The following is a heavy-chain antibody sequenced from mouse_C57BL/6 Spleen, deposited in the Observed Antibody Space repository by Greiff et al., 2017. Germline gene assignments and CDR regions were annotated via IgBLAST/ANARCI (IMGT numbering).Heavy chain of an antibody. CDR1: GYAFSSSW. CDR3: ARPNSSGYPFAY. V-gene: IGHV1-82*01. J-gene: IGHJ3*01. CDR2: IYPGDGDT. Sequence: VKVVESGPELVKPGASVKISCKASGYAFSSSWMNWVKQRPGKGLEWIGRIYPGDGDTNYNGKFKGKATLTADKSSSTAYMQLRSLTSEDSAVYFCARPNSSGYPFAYWGQGTLVTVSA. D-gene: IGHD3-2*02.